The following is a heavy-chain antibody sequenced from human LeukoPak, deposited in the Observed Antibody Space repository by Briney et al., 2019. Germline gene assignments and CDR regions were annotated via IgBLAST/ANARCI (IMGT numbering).Heavy chain of an antibody. Sequence: ASVKVSCKASGYTFTSYGISWVRQAPGQGLEWMGWISAYNGNTNYAQKLQGRVTMTTDTSTSTAYMELRSLRSDDTAVYYCARETSGYDYGYYYYGMDVWGQGTTVTVSS. J-gene: IGHJ6*02. V-gene: IGHV1-18*01. CDR1: GYTFTSYG. CDR3: ARETSGYDYGYYYYGMDV. D-gene: IGHD5-12*01. CDR2: ISAYNGNT.